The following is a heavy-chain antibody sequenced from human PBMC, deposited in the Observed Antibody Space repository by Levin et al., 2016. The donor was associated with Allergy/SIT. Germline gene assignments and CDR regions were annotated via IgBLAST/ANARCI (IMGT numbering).Heavy chain of an antibody. CDR2: ISSDGSTK. J-gene: IGHJ4*02. Sequence: GGSLRLSCVGSGFTFSNYWMHWVRQAPGKGLVWVSRISSDGSTKNYADSVKGRLTISRDDSKNTLYLQMNSLRVEDTAVYYCAKDRVVRGVMGAFDIWGQGTLVAVSP. D-gene: IGHD3-10*01. CDR3: AKDRVVRGVMGAFDI. CDR1: GFTFSNYW. V-gene: IGHV3-74*01.